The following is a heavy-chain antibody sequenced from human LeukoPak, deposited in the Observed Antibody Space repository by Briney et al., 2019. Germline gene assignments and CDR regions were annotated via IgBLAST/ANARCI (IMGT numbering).Heavy chain of an antibody. CDR3: ARGPPRGKYYYMDV. CDR2: IGTASDT. V-gene: IGHV3-13*01. Sequence: PGGSLRRSCAASGFTFSSFDMHWVRQPTGQGLEWVSTIGTASDTYYPGSVEGRFTLSRDNAKNSLYLQMNSLTAGDTAVYYCARGPPRGKYYYMDVWGKGTTVTVSS. J-gene: IGHJ6*03. D-gene: IGHD1-1*01. CDR1: GFTFSSFD.